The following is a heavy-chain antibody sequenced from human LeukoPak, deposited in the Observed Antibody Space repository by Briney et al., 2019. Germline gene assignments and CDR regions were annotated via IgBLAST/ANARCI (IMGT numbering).Heavy chain of an antibody. CDR1: GFTFSDYY. V-gene: IGHV3-11*05. CDR3: ARDWDESSGYFYPDAFDI. CDR2: ISSSSSYT. Sequence: GGSLRLSCAASGFTFSDYYMGWIRQAPGKGLEWVSYISSSSSYTNYADSVKGRFTISRDNAKNSLYLQMNSLRAEDTAVYYCARDWDESSGYFYPDAFDIWGQGTMVTVSS. D-gene: IGHD3-22*01. J-gene: IGHJ3*02.